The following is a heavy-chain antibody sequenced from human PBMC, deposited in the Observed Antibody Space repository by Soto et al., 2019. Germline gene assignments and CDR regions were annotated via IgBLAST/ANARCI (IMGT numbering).Heavy chain of an antibody. CDR2: ISSSSSTI. Sequence: PGGSLRLSCTTSGFKFGDYAMIWFRQASGKGLEWVSYISSSSSTIYYADSVKGRFTISRDNAKNSLYLQMNSLRDEDAAVYYCARGSWLGETFDYWGQGTLVTVSS. CDR1: GFKFGDYA. D-gene: IGHD6-19*01. J-gene: IGHJ4*02. CDR3: ARGSWLGETFDY. V-gene: IGHV3-48*02.